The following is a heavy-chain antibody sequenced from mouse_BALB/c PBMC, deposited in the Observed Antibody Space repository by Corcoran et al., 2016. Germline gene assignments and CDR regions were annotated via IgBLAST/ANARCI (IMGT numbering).Heavy chain of an antibody. V-gene: IGHV11-2*02. Sequence: EVQLLETGGGLVQPGGSRGLSCEGSGFTFSGFWMSWVRQTPGKTLEWIGDINSDGSAINYAPSIKDRFTIFRDNDKSTLYLEVGNVRSEETGTYFWMGYCNYWYFDVWGAGTTVTVSS. J-gene: IGHJ1*01. CDR2: INSDGSAI. CDR3: MGYCNYWYFDV. CDR1: GFTFSGFW.